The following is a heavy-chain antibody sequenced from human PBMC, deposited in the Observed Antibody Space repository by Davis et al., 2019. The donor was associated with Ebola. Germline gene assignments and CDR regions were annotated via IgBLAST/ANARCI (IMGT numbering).Heavy chain of an antibody. D-gene: IGHD6-13*01. J-gene: IGHJ4*02. CDR1: GFTFSSYG. Sequence: GGSLRLSCAASGFTFSSYGMHWVRQAPGKGLEWVAVISYDGSNKYYADSVKGRFTISRDNSKNTLYLQMNSLRAEDTAVYYCAKDPSLESSSEWGQGTLVTVSS. CDR2: ISYDGSNK. CDR3: AKDPSLESSSE. V-gene: IGHV3-30*18.